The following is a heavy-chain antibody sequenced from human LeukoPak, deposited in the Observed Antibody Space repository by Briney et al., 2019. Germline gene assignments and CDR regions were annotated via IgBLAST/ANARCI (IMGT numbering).Heavy chain of an antibody. V-gene: IGHV1-2*02. J-gene: IGHJ4*02. CDR1: GYTFTGYY. Sequence: ASVKVSCKASGYTFTGYYMHWVRQAPGQGLEWMGWINPNSGGTNYAQKFQGRVTMTRDTSISTAYMELSRLRSDDTAVYYCARDTTTIFGVVIDYWGQGTLVTVSS. CDR3: ARDTTTIFGVVIDY. D-gene: IGHD3-3*01. CDR2: INPNSGGT.